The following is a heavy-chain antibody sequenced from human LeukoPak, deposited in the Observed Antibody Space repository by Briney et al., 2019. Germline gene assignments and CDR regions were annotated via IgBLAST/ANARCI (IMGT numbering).Heavy chain of an antibody. D-gene: IGHD3-10*01. V-gene: IGHV4-59*01. Sequence: SETLSLTCTISGGSISSYYWSWIRQPPGKGLEWIGYIYYSGSTNYNPSLKSRVTISVDTSKNQFSLKLSSVTAADTAVYYCARDTYYYGSGNRPNYYYYYMDVWGKGTTVTVSS. CDR1: GGSISSYY. CDR3: ARDTYYYGSGNRPNYYYYYMDV. CDR2: IYYSGST. J-gene: IGHJ6*03.